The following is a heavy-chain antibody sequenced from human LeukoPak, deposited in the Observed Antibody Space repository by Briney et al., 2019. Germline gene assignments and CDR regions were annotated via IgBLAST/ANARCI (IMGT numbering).Heavy chain of an antibody. V-gene: IGHV3-74*01. D-gene: IGHD6-13*01. CDR2: INSDGSST. CDR3: ARVDSSPTHYFDY. J-gene: IGHJ4*02. Sequence: GGSLRLSCAASGFTFSSYWKHWARQAPGKGLVRASRINSDGSSTSYADSVKGRFPISRDNAKNTLYLQMNSLRAEDTAVYYCARVDSSPTHYFDYWGQGTLVTVSS. CDR1: GFTFSSYW.